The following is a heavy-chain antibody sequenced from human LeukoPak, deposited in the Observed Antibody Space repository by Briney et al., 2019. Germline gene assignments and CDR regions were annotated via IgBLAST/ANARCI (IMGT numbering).Heavy chain of an antibody. D-gene: IGHD6-6*01. Sequence: GGSLRLSCAASGFTFSSYGMHWVRQAPGKGLEWVAVISYDGSNKYYADSVKGRLTISRGNSKNTLYLQMNSLRAEDTAVYYCAKDRDIAARYYYGMDVWGQGTTVTVSS. J-gene: IGHJ6*02. CDR1: GFTFSSYG. CDR2: ISYDGSNK. V-gene: IGHV3-30*18. CDR3: AKDRDIAARYYYGMDV.